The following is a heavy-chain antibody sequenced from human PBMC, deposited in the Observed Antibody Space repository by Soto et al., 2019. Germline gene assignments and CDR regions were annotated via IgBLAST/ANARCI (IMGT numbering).Heavy chain of an antibody. D-gene: IGHD2-15*01. CDR2: IYFSGST. CDR1: GDSISSSSYH. V-gene: IGHV4-39*01. CDR3: ARHCIGGACYSRGDD. J-gene: IGHJ4*02. Sequence: QLQLQESGPGLVKPSETLSLTCTVSGDSISSSSYHWGWIRQPPGKGLEWIGSIYFSGSTYDNPSLKSRVTMSVDTSKNHFSLRLSSVTAADTAVYYCARHCIGGACYSRGDDWGQGTLVTVSS.